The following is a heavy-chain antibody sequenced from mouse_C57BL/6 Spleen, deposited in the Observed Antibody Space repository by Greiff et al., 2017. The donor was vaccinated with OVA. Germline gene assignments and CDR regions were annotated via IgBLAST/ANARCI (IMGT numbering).Heavy chain of an antibody. V-gene: IGHV1-22*01. CDR3: ARGIYYGLGDY. Sequence: EVQLQQSGPELVKPGASVKMSCKASGYTFTDYNMHWVKQSHGKSLEWIGYINPNNGGTSYNQKFKVKATLTVNKSSSTAYMELRSLTSEDSAVYYCARGIYYGLGDYWGQGTTLTVSS. D-gene: IGHD2-2*01. CDR1: GYTFTDYN. J-gene: IGHJ2*01. CDR2: INPNNGGT.